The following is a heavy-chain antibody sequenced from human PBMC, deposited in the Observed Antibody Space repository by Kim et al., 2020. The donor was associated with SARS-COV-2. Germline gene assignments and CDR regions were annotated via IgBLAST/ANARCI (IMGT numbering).Heavy chain of an antibody. CDR1: GFSFSSYS. D-gene: IGHD6-6*01. V-gene: IGHV3-23*01. J-gene: IGHJ4*02. Sequence: GGSLRLSCAASGFSFSSYSMTWVRQAPGKGLEWVAGISGSGLSTYYAYAVKGRFTISIDNAKNTLYLQMNVLRVEDTAIYYYVKDSSSSEKEFDYWGQGALVTVSS. CDR2: ISGSGLST. CDR3: VKDSSSSEKEFDY.